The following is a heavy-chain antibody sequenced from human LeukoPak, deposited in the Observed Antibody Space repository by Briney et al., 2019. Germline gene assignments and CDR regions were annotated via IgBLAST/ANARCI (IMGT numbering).Heavy chain of an antibody. CDR3: TRAGYYDILTKGACDY. D-gene: IGHD3-9*01. Sequence: PGGSLRLSCAASGFTFSSYWMHWVRQAPGKGLVWVSRINSDGSSTSYADSVKGRFTISRDNAKNTLYLQMNSLRAEDTAVYYCTRAGYYDILTKGACDYWAQGTLVTVSS. CDR1: GFTFSSYW. V-gene: IGHV3-74*01. J-gene: IGHJ4*02. CDR2: INSDGSST.